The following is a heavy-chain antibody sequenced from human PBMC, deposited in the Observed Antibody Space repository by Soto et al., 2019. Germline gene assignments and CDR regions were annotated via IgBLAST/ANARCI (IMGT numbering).Heavy chain of an antibody. CDR3: AMSIVVVTALDY. CDR1: GYTFTSYA. Sequence: QVQLVQSGAEEKKPGASVKVSCKASGYTFTSYAMHWVRQAPGQRLEWLGWINAGNGNTKYSQKFQGRVTITRDTASSTAYMELSILRSEDTAVYYCAMSIVVVTALDYWGQGTLVTVSS. CDR2: INAGNGNT. D-gene: IGHD2-21*02. V-gene: IGHV1-3*05. J-gene: IGHJ4*01.